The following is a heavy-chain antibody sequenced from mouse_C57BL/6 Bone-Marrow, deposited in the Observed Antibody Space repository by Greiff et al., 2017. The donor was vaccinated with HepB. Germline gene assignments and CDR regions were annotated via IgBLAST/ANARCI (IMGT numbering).Heavy chain of an antibody. CDR3: TEDYYGSRFAY. J-gene: IGHJ3*01. V-gene: IGHV1-5*01. Sequence: EVQGVESGTVLARPGASVKMSCKTSGYTFTSYWMHWVKQRPGQGLEWIGAIYPGNSDTSYNQKFKGKAKLTAVTSASTAYMELSSLTNEDSAVYYCTEDYYGSRFAYWGQGTLVTVSA. CDR2: IYPGNSDT. CDR1: GYTFTSYW. D-gene: IGHD1-1*01.